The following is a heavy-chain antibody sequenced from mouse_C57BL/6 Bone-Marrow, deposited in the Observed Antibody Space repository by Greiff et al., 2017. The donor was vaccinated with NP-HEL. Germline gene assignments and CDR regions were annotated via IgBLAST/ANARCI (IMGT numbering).Heavy chain of an antibody. CDR3: ARHGSNYVFDY. Sequence: EVKVVESGGGLVQPGGSLKLSCAASGFTFSDYGMAWVRQAPRKGPEWVAFISNLAYSIYYADTVTGRFTISRENAKNTLYLEMSSLRSEDTAMYYCARHGSNYVFDYWGQGTTLTVSS. CDR1: GFTFSDYG. V-gene: IGHV5-15*01. CDR2: ISNLAYSI. D-gene: IGHD2-5*01. J-gene: IGHJ2*01.